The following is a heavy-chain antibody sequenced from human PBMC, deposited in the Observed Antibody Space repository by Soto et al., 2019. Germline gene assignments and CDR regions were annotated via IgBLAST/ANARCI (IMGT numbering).Heavy chain of an antibody. V-gene: IGHV1-18*01. CDR1: GYTFSNYG. J-gene: IGHJ5*02. D-gene: IGHD2-2*01. Sequence: GASVKVSCKTSGYTFSNYGITWVRQAPGQPLEWLGWVSLYSDGTNYAQKFQGRVSMTTDTSTTTAYMELRSLRSDDTAVYYCARVVPGAEAWFGPWGQGTLVTVSS. CDR2: VSLYSDGT. CDR3: ARVVPGAEAWFGP.